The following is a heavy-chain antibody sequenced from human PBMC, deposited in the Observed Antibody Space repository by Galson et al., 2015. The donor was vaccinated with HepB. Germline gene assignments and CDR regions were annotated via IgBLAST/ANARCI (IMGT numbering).Heavy chain of an antibody. CDR3: ARGGTYYDFWSGDS. Sequence: NPSLKSRVTISGDTSRNQFSLKLSSVTAADTAVYYCARGGTYYDFWSGDSWGRGTPVTVSS. D-gene: IGHD3-3*01. J-gene: IGHJ5*01. V-gene: IGHV4-34*01.